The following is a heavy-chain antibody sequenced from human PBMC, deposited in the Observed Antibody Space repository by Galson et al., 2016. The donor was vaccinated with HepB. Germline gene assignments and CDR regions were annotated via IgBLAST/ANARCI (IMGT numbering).Heavy chain of an antibody. CDR3: ATVPGWESGIYDH. Sequence: SETLSLTCRVSGDSIGSSSYHWAWIRQPPGKGLEWIGSIYYVGRAYYRSSLKSRLTISLDPAKNHISLNLTSATAADTAVYYCATVPGWESGIYDHWGQGTLVSVSS. J-gene: IGHJ4*02. D-gene: IGHD1-26*01. CDR1: GDSIGSSSYH. CDR2: IYYVGRA. V-gene: IGHV4-39*02.